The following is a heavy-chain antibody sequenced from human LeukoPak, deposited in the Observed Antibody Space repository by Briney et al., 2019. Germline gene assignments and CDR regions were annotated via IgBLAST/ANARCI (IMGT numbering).Heavy chain of an antibody. CDR3: AKDKEYDFWSRRYFDY. V-gene: IGHV3-23*01. Sequence: GGSLRLSCAASGFTFSSYAMSWVRQAPGKGLEWVSAISGSGGSTYYADSVKGRFTISRDNSKNTLYLQMNSLRAEDTAVYYCAKDKEYDFWSRRYFDYWGQGTLVTVSS. CDR2: ISGSGGST. CDR1: GFTFSSYA. J-gene: IGHJ4*02. D-gene: IGHD3-3*01.